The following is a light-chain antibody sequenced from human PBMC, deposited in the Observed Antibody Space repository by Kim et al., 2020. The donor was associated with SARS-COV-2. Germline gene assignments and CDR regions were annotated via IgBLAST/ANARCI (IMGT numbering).Light chain of an antibody. CDR2: GNS. CDR3: QSYDSSLSGSVV. Sequence: VTISCTGSRSNIGAGYDVHWYQQLPGTAPKLLIYGNSNRPSGFPDRFSGSESGTSASLAITGLQAEDEADYYCQSYDSSLSGSVVFGGGTQLTVL. CDR1: RSNIGAGYD. J-gene: IGLJ2*01. V-gene: IGLV1-40*01.